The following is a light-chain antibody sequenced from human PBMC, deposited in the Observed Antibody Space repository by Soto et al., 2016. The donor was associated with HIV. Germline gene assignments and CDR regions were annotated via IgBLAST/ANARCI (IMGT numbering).Light chain of an antibody. CDR3: YSTDSSGNHRV. CDR1: ALPKKF. CDR2: EDR. J-gene: IGLJ2*01. V-gene: IGLV3-10*01. Sequence: SYELTQPPSVSVSPGQTARITCSGDALPKKFAYWYQQKSGQAPVLVSYEDRKRPSGIPERFSGSSSGTVVTLTISGAQVEDEADYYCYSTDSSGNHRVFGGGTKLTVL.